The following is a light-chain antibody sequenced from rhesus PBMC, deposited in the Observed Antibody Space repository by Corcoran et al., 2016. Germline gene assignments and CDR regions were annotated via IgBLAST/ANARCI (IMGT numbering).Light chain of an antibody. CDR3: QRHLNYPRT. CDR2: DAS. CDR1: QDINKY. J-gene: IGKJ1*01. V-gene: IGKV1S9*01. Sequence: DIQMTQSPSSLFASVGDTVTITCQASQDINKYLSWYQQRPGKAPELLIFDASTLQSGGPSRFSGSGSGTEFTLPINSLPPEDFASYYCQRHLNYPRTFVQGTKVEIK.